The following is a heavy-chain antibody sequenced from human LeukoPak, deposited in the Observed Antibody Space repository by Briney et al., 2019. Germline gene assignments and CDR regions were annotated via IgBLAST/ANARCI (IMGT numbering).Heavy chain of an antibody. D-gene: IGHD2-2*01. J-gene: IGHJ4*02. CDR3: ARTPRYCSSTSCSYYFDY. CDR1: GYTLTSYD. V-gene: IGHV1-8*03. CDR2: MNPNSGNT. Sequence: GASVKVSCKASGYTLTSYDINWVRQATGQGREWMGWMNPNSGNTGYAQKFQGRVTITRNTSISTAYMELSSLRSEDTAVYYCARTPRYCSSTSCSYYFDYWGQGTLVTVSS.